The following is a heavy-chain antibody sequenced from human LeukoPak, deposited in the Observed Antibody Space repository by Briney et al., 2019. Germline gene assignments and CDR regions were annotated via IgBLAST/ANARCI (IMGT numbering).Heavy chain of an antibody. J-gene: IGHJ4*02. Sequence: SVKVPCKASGGTFSSYAISWVRQAPGQGLEWMGRIIPILGIANYAQKFQGRVTITADKSTSTAYMELSSLRSEDTAVYYCAEDQFGSGYFDYWGQGTLVTVSS. CDR2: IIPILGIA. V-gene: IGHV1-69*04. D-gene: IGHD3-10*01. CDR1: GGTFSSYA. CDR3: AEDQFGSGYFDY.